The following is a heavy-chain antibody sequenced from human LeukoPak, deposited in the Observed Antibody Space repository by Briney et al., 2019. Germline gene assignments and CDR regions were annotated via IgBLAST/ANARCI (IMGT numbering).Heavy chain of an antibody. J-gene: IGHJ6*02. CDR2: IYTSGST. CDR3: ARDRLVATISANYYYYYGMDV. Sequence: SETLSLTCTVSGGSISSYYWSWIRQPPGKGLEWIGRIYTSGSTNYNPSLKSRVTMSVDTSKNQFSLKLSSVTAADTAVYYCARDRLVATISANYYYYYGMDVWGQGTTVTVSS. CDR1: GGSISSYY. V-gene: IGHV4-4*07. D-gene: IGHD5-12*01.